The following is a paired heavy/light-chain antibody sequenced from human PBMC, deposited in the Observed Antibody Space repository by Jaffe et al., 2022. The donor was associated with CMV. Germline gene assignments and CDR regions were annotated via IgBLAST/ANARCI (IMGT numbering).Heavy chain of an antibody. Sequence: QVQLVQSGAEVKKPGASVKVSCKASGYTFTGYYMHWVRQAPGQGLEWMGWINPNSGGTSYAQKFQGRVTMTRDTSITTAYMELTRLRSDDTAEYYCARVEGGYASLDYWGQGTLVTVSS. CDR2: INPNSGGT. D-gene: IGHD2-2*01. V-gene: IGHV1-2*02. CDR3: ARVEGGYASLDY. J-gene: IGHJ4*02. CDR1: GYTFTGYY.
Light chain of an antibody. CDR1: NIGSKN. CDR3: QVWDSSAVV. Sequence: SYELTQPLSVSVALGQTARITCGGNNIGSKNVHWYQQKPGQAPVVVIYRDTNRPSGIPERFSGSNSGNTATLTISRAQAGDEADYYCQVWDSSAVVFGGGAKLTVL. V-gene: IGLV3-9*01. J-gene: IGLJ2*01. CDR2: RDT.